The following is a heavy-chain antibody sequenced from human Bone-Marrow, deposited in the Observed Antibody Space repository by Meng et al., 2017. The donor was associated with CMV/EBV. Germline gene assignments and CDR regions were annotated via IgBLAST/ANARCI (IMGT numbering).Heavy chain of an antibody. CDR3: AKGAPGGGYLAYWDFDL. J-gene: IGHJ2*01. CDR1: GFTYDDYG. V-gene: IGHV3-9*01. CDR2: ISWNGASI. D-gene: IGHD1-26*01. Sequence: GGSLRLSCAASGFTYDDYGMHWARQAPGKGLEWVSGISWNGASIGYVDSVKGRFTISRDNAKNSLYLQMNSLRAEDTALYYCAKGAPGGGYLAYWDFDLWGRGNLV.